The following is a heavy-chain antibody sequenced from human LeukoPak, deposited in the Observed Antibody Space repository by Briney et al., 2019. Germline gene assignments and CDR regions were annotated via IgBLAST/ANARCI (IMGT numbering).Heavy chain of an antibody. Sequence: GASVKVSCKASGCTFTSYGISWVRQAPGQGLEWMGWISAYNGNTNYAQKLQGRVTMTTDTSTSTSYMELRSLRSDDSAVYYCVTNTDCSGGSCASQPFDYWGQGTLVTVSS. CDR3: VTNTDCSGGSCASQPFDY. CDR2: ISAYNGNT. V-gene: IGHV1-18*01. J-gene: IGHJ4*02. D-gene: IGHD2-15*01. CDR1: GCTFTSYG.